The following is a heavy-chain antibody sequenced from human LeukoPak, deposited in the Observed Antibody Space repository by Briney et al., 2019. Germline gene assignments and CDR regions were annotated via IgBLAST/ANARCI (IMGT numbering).Heavy chain of an antibody. D-gene: IGHD6-19*01. Sequence: GGSLRLSCAASGFIFNNYALSWVRQTPGKGLEWVSAISGSGRNTYYADSVKGRFTISRDNAKNSLYLQMNSLKTEDTAVYYCTRTPGRILGFIAVAGDAFDTWGQGTMVTVSS. CDR3: TRTPGRILGFIAVAGDAFDT. CDR2: ISGSGRNT. J-gene: IGHJ3*02. V-gene: IGHV3-23*01. CDR1: GFIFNNYA.